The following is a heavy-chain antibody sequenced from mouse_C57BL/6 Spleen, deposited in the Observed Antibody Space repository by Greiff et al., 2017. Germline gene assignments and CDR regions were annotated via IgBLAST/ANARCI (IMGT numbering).Heavy chain of an antibody. CDR3: ARTNWYFDY. CDR2: IRNKANGYTT. CDR1: GFTFTDYY. Sequence: EVQRVESGGGLVQPGGSLSLSCAASGFTFTDYYMSWVRQPPGKALEWLGFIRNKANGYTTEYSASVKGRFTISRDNSQSILYLQMNALRAEDSATYYCARTNWYFDYWGKGTTLTVSS. J-gene: IGHJ2*01. D-gene: IGHD4-1*01. V-gene: IGHV7-3*01.